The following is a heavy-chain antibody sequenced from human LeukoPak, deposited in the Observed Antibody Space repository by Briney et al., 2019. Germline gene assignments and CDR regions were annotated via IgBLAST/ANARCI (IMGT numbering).Heavy chain of an antibody. V-gene: IGHV3-48*01. CDR3: TRDGERGSGQKYNFDY. CDR2: ISGSSSTI. D-gene: IGHD2-21*01. CDR1: GFTFSSYA. Sequence: GGSLRLSRAASGFTFSSYAMNWVRQAPGKGLEWVSYISGSSSTIYSADSVKGRFTIPRDNGKNSLFLQMNSLRAEDTAVYYCTRDGERGSGQKYNFDYWGQGTLVTVSS. J-gene: IGHJ4*02.